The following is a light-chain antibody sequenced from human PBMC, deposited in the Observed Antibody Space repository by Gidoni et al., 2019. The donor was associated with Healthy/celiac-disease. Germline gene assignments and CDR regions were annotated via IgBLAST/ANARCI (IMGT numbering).Light chain of an antibody. CDR2: DAS. J-gene: IGKJ5*01. Sequence: PAPFRFSPGERATHSCRDSQSVSSYLAWYPQNTGQAPRLLIYDASNRATGIPARFSGSGSGTDFTLTISSLEPEDFAVYYCQQRSNWPPTFXXXTRLEIK. CDR3: QQRSNWPPT. V-gene: IGKV3-11*01. CDR1: QSVSSY.